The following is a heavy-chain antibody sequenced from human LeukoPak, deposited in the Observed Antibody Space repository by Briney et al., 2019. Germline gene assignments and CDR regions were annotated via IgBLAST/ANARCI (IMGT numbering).Heavy chain of an antibody. J-gene: IGHJ4*02. CDR1: GFTFSSYA. V-gene: IGHV3-23*01. D-gene: IGHD3-10*01. Sequence: GGSVRLSCAASGFTFSSYAMSWVRQAPGKGLEWVSVISGSGGNTYYADSVKGRFTISRDNSKNTLDLQMNGLRADDTAVYYCARRGAGGSYYFDYWGQGTLVTVSS. CDR2: ISGSGGNT. CDR3: ARRGAGGSYYFDY.